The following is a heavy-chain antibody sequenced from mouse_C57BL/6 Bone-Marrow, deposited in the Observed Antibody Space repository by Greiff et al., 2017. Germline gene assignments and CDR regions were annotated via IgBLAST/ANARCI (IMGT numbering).Heavy chain of an antibody. J-gene: IGHJ2*01. V-gene: IGHV1-80*01. D-gene: IGHD2-14*01. Sequence: LVESGASVKISCKASGYAFSSYWMNWVKQRPGKGLEWIGQIYPGDGDTNYNGKFKGKATLTADTSSSTAYMQLSSLTSEDSAVYFCARWYGIYYFDYWGQGTTLTVSS. CDR2: IYPGDGDT. CDR1: GYAFSSYW. CDR3: ARWYGIYYFDY.